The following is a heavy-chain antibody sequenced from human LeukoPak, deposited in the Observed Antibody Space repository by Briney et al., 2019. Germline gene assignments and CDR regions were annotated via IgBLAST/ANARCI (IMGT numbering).Heavy chain of an antibody. V-gene: IGHV1-8*02. D-gene: IGHD6-13*01. Sequence: GSSVKVSCKASGGTFSSYAISWVRQASGQGLEWMGWMNPNTGNTGYAQKFQGRVTMTRDTSTSTVYMELSSLRSEDTAVYYCARDRGQQLVPFDYWGQGTLVTVSS. CDR2: MNPNTGNT. J-gene: IGHJ4*02. CDR1: GGTFSSYA. CDR3: ARDRGQQLVPFDY.